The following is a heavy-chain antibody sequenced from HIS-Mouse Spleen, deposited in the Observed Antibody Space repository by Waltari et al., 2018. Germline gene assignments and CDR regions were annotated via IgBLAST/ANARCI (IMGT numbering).Heavy chain of an antibody. D-gene: IGHD4-17*01. Sequence: EVQLVESGGGLVQPGRSLRLSCAASGFTFDDYAMHWVRQAPGKGLGWVSGISWNSGSIGYADSVKGRFTISRDNAKNSLYLQMNSLRAEDTALYYCAKGLGMTVIDYWGQGTLVTVSS. J-gene: IGHJ4*02. V-gene: IGHV3-9*01. CDR2: ISWNSGSI. CDR3: AKGLGMTVIDY. CDR1: GFTFDDYA.